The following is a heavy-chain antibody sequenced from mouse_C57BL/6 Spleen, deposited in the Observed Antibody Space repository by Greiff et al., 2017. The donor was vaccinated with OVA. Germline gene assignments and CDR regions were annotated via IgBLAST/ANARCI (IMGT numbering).Heavy chain of an antibody. CDR1: GYTFTSYW. D-gene: IGHD4-1*01. CDR2: IDPSDSYT. V-gene: IGHV1-59*01. Sequence: VQLQQPGAELVRPGTSVKLSCKASGYTFTSYWMHWVKQRPGQGLEWIGVIDPSDSYTNYNQKFKGKATLTVDTSSSTAYMQLSSLTSKDSAVYYCAKLGPLDYWGQGTTLTVSS. J-gene: IGHJ2*01. CDR3: AKLGPLDY.